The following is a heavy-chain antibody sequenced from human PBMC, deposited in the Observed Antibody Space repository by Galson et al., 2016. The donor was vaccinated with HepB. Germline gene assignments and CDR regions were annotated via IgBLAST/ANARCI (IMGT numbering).Heavy chain of an antibody. CDR3: ARSRFVGYPLYYFDY. Sequence: TLSLTCTVSSGSINSDGYYWTWLRQHSGKGLEWIGFSSNSGATDYNPSLQSRVHISVDTSKNQFSLRLNSVTAADTAGYYYARSRFVGYPLYYFDYWGHGTLVSVSS. J-gene: IGHJ4*01. V-gene: IGHV4-31*03. D-gene: IGHD5-18*01. CDR1: SGSINSDGYY. CDR2: SSNSGAT.